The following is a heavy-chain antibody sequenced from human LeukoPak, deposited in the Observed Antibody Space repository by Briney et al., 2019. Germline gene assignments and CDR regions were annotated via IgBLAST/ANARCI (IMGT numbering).Heavy chain of an antibody. V-gene: IGHV1-69*04. CDR3: ARDHHLDY. CDR1: GGTFSSYA. Sequence: ASVKVSFKASGGTFSSYAISWVRQAPGQGLEWMGRIIPILGIANYAQKFQGRVTITADKSTSTAYMELSSLRSEDTAVYYCARDHHLDYWGQGTLVTVSS. J-gene: IGHJ4*02. CDR2: IIPILGIA.